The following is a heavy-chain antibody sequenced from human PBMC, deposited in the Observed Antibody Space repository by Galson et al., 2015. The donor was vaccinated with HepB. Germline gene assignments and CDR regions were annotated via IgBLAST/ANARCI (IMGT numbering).Heavy chain of an antibody. V-gene: IGHV4-39*01. Sequence: ETLSLTCTVSGGSISSSSYYWGWIRQPPGKGLEWIGSIYYSGSTYYNPSLKSRVTISVDTSKNQFSLKLSSVTAADTAVYYCARPGPSLRQYFQHWGQGTLVTVSS. CDR2: IYYSGST. CDR1: GGSISSSSYY. D-gene: IGHD5/OR15-5a*01. J-gene: IGHJ1*01. CDR3: ARPGPSLRQYFQH.